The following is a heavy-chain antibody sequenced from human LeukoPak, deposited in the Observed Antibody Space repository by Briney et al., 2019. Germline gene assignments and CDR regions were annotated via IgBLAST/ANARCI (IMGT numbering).Heavy chain of an antibody. J-gene: IGHJ4*02. V-gene: IGHV3-30-3*01. CDR3: ARVRNWSGYYSYFDY. Sequence: PGGSLRLSCAASGFTFSSYAMHWVRQAPGKGLEWVAVISYDGSNKYYADSVKGRFTISRDNSKNSLYLQMNSLRAEDTAVYYCARVRNWSGYYSYFDYWGQGTLVTVSS. CDR2: ISYDGSNK. D-gene: IGHD3-3*01. CDR1: GFTFSSYA.